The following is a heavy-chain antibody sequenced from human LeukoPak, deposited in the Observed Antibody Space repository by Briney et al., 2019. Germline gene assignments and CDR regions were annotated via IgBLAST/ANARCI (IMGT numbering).Heavy chain of an antibody. D-gene: IGHD3-10*01. CDR2: IYYSGST. CDR3: ARKYYYGSGSYYSWVRGQNWFDP. J-gene: IGHJ5*02. CDR1: GYSISSSSYY. Sequence: PSETLSLTCTVSGYSISSSSYYWGWIRQPPGKGLEWIGSIYYSGSTYYNPSLKSRVTISVDTSKNQFSLKLSSVTAADTAVYYCARKYYYGSGSYYSWVRGQNWFDPWGQGTLVTVSS. V-gene: IGHV4-39*07.